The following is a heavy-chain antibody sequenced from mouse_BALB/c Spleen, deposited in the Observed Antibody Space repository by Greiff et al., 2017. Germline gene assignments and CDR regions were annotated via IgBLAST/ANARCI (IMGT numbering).Heavy chain of an antibody. CDR1: GFTFSDYY. V-gene: IGHV5-4*02. CDR3: AREGGFAY. J-gene: IGHJ3*01. Sequence: VQGVESGGGLVKPGGSLKLSCAASGFTFSDYYMYWVRQTPEKRLEWVATISDGGSYTYYPDSVKGRFTISRDNAKNNLYLQMSSLKSEDTAMYYCAREGGFAYWGQGTLVTVSA. D-gene: IGHD1-1*02. CDR2: ISDGGSYT.